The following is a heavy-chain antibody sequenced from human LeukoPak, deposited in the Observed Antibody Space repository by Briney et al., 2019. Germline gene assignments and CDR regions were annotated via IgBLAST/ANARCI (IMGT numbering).Heavy chain of an antibody. CDR3: ARDPAIAVAGKGYFQH. V-gene: IGHV1-18*01. Sequence: ASVKVSCKASGYTFASYGISWVRQAPGQGLEGMGWISAYYGNTDYAQKLQGRVTMTTDTSTSTAYMDLRSLRSDDTAVYYCARDPAIAVAGKGYFQHWGQGTLVTVSS. J-gene: IGHJ1*01. CDR2: ISAYYGNT. CDR1: GYTFASYG. D-gene: IGHD6-19*01.